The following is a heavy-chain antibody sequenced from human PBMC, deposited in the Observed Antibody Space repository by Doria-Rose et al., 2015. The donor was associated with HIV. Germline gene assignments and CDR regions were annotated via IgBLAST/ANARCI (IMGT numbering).Heavy chain of an antibody. J-gene: IGHJ6*03. CDR1: GGSISSYY. D-gene: IGHD3-10*01. CDR2: IYSSGST. CDR3: ARFRPSRGIYYSLDV. V-gene: IGHV4-4*09. Sequence: VSGGSISSYYWNWIRQPPGEGLEWIGYIYSSGSTHYNSSLKSRVTISIDTSKNQFSLKLSSVTAADTAVYYCARFRPSRGIYYSLDVLGKGTTVTVSS.